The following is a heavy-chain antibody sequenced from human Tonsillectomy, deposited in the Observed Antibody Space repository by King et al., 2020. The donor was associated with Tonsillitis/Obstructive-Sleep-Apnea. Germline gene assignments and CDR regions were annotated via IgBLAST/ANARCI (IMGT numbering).Heavy chain of an antibody. D-gene: IGHD6-13*01. CDR2: ISWNSGTI. CDR1: GFTFDDYA. V-gene: IGHV3-9*01. CDR3: AKDLIIAESGTPGDAFDI. J-gene: IGHJ3*02. Sequence: VQLVESGGGLVQPGRSLRLSCAASGFTFDDYAMYWVRQGPGKGLEWFSGISWNSGTIVYADSVKGRFTISRDNAKNSLYLQMNSLRTEDTALYHCAKDLIIAESGTPGDAFDIWGQGTMVTVSS.